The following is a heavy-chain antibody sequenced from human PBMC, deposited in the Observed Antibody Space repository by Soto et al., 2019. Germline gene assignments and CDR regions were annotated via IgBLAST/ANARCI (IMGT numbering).Heavy chain of an antibody. V-gene: IGHV2-5*02. CDR1: GFSLSTSGVG. D-gene: IGHD1-1*01. J-gene: IGHJ6*02. Sequence: QITLKESGPTLVKPTQTLTLTCTFSGFSLSTSGVGVGWIRQPPGKALELLALIYWDDGKRYSTSLKSRLNIAKDTSQNQVGITMTNMDPLDPTTYYCAQARQLYSYHGMDVRGQGITVTVS. CDR2: IYWDDGK. CDR3: AQARQLYSYHGMDV.